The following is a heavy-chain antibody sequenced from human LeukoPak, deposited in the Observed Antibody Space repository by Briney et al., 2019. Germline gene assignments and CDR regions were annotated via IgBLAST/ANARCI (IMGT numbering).Heavy chain of an antibody. J-gene: IGHJ5*02. CDR1: GGSISSGGYS. Sequence: SETLSLTCAVSGGSISSGGYSWSWIRQPAGKGLEWIGRIYTSGSTNYNPSLKSRVTMSVDTSKNQFSLKLSSVTAADTAVYYCAREEVVPGGEWFDPWGQGTLVTVSS. CDR2: IYTSGST. V-gene: IGHV4-61*02. D-gene: IGHD2-2*01. CDR3: AREEVVPGGEWFDP.